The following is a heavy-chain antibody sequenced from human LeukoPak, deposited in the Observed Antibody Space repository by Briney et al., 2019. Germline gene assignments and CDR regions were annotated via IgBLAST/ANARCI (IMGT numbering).Heavy chain of an antibody. CDR2: ISSSGSTI. D-gene: IGHD3-9*01. V-gene: IGHV3-48*03. CDR1: GFTFSSYE. CDR3: AKDHVLRYFTH. J-gene: IGHJ4*02. Sequence: GGSLRLSCAASGFTFSSYEMNWVRQAPGKGLEWVSYISSSGSTIYYADSVKGRFTISRDNAKNSLYLQMNSLRAEDTAVYYCAKDHVLRYFTHWGQGTLVTVSS.